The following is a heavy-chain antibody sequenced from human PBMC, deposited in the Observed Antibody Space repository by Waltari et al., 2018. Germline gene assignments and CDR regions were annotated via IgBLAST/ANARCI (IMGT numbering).Heavy chain of an antibody. CDR2: IYHSGST. Sequence: QVQLQESGPGLVKPSETLSLTCAVSGYSISSGYYWGWIRQPPGKGLEWIGSIYHSGSTYYNPSLKSRVTRSVDTSKNQCALKLSSVTAADTAVYYCARRRYSSSSGVVDYWGQGTLVTVSS. CDR1: GYSISSGYY. V-gene: IGHV4-38-2*01. CDR3: ARRRYSSSSGVVDY. J-gene: IGHJ4*02. D-gene: IGHD6-6*01.